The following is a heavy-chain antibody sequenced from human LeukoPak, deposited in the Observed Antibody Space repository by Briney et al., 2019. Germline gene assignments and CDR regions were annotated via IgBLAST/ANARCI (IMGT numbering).Heavy chain of an antibody. CDR3: AKDRYSYAFEYSDS. CDR2: ISNDGSKK. D-gene: IGHD5-18*01. CDR1: GFTFSSYG. V-gene: IGHV3-30*18. Sequence: GGSLRLSCAASGFTFSSYGMHWVRQALGKGLDWVAVISNDGSKKYYADSVKGRFTISRDNSKNTLSLQVSSLRTEDTAVYYCAKDRYSYAFEYSDSWGQGTLVTVSS. J-gene: IGHJ4*02.